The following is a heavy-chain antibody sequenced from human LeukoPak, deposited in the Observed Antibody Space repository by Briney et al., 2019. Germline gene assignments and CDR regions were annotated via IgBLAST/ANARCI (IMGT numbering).Heavy chain of an antibody. Sequence: GASVKVSCKASGYTFTSYGISWVRQAPGQGLEWMGWINPNSGGTNYAQKFQGRVTMTRDTSISTAYMELSRLRSDDTAVYYCARILDSAWGELGYWGQGTLVTVSS. V-gene: IGHV1-2*02. CDR3: ARILDSAWGELGY. CDR1: GYTFTSYG. J-gene: IGHJ4*02. D-gene: IGHD6-19*01. CDR2: INPNSGGT.